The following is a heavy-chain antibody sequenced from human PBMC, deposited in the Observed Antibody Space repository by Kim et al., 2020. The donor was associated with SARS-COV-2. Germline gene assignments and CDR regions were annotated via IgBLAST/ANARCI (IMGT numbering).Heavy chain of an antibody. J-gene: IGHJ3*02. CDR3: ARARITMIVVDAFDI. CDR2: IYYSGST. D-gene: IGHD3-22*01. CDR1: GGSISSGGYY. V-gene: IGHV4-31*03. Sequence: SETLSLNCTVSGGSISSGGYYWSWIRQHPGKGLEWIGYIYYSGSTYYNPSLKSRVTISVDTSKNQFSLKLSSVTAADTAVYYCARARITMIVVDAFDIWGQGTMVTVSS.